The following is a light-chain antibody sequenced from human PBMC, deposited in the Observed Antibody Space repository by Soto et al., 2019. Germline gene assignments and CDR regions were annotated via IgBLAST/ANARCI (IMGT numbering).Light chain of an antibody. V-gene: IGKV1-5*03. CDR2: RAS. Sequence: DIQMTQSPSTLSASVGDRVTITCRASQSIDSWLAWYQQKPGKAPKLLIYRASSLESGVPSRFSGRGSGTEFTLTISSLQPYDFTTYYCQQYKTYMYTFAQGTKLEIK. CDR3: QQYKTYMYT. CDR1: QSIDSW. J-gene: IGKJ2*01.